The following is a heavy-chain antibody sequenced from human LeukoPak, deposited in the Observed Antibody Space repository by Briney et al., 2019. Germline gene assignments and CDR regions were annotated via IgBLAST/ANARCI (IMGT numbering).Heavy chain of an antibody. V-gene: IGHV1-8*01. J-gene: IGHJ5*02. CDR1: GYTFTSYD. D-gene: IGHD4-17*01. Sequence: ASVKVSCKASGYTFTSYDINWVRQATGQGREWMGWMNPNSGNTGYAQKFQSRVTMTRNTSISTAYMELSSLRSEDAAVYYCAREVRGTVTAINWFDPWGQGTLVTVSS. CDR3: AREVRGTVTAINWFDP. CDR2: MNPNSGNT.